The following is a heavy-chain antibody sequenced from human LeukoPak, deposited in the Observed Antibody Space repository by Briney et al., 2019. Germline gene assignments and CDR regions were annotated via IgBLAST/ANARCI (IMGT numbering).Heavy chain of an antibody. D-gene: IGHD6-13*01. CDR3: ASPTIAAAGTIIDY. Sequence: PGGSLRLSCAASGFTFSSYWMHWVRQAPGKGLVWVSRINSDGSSASYADSVKGRFTISRDNAKNTLYLQMNSLRAEDTAVYYCASPTIAAAGTIIDYWGQGTLSPSPQ. CDR2: INSDGSSA. CDR1: GFTFSSYW. V-gene: IGHV3-74*01. J-gene: IGHJ4*02.